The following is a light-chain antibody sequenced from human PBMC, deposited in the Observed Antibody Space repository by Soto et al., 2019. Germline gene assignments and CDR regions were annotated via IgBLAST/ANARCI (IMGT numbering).Light chain of an antibody. J-gene: IGLJ1*01. CDR1: SSNIGSNY. V-gene: IGLV1-47*01. CDR2: RNN. Sequence: VLTQPPSASETPGQRVTISCSGSSSNIGSNYVYWYQQLPGTAPKVLIYRNNQRPSGVPDRFSGSKSGTSASLTISGLRSDDEADYYCATWDHSLTGRVFGTGTKLTVL. CDR3: ATWDHSLTGRV.